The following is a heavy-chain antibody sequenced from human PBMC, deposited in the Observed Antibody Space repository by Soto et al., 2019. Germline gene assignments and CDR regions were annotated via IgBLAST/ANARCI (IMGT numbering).Heavy chain of an antibody. Sequence: SETLSLTCTVSGGSISSYYWSWIRQPPGKGLEWIGYIYYSGSTNYNPSLKSRVTISVDTSKNQFSLKLSSVTAADTAVYYCARFDYYDSSGYYSAFDYWGPGTLVTVSS. D-gene: IGHD3-22*01. CDR3: ARFDYYDSSGYYSAFDY. V-gene: IGHV4-59*01. CDR2: IYYSGST. CDR1: GGSISSYY. J-gene: IGHJ4*02.